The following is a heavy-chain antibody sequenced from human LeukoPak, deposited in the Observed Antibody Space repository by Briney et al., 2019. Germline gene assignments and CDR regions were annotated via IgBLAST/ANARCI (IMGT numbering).Heavy chain of an antibody. V-gene: IGHV3-30-3*01. CDR2: ISYDGSNK. CDR1: GFTFSSYA. J-gene: IGHJ4*02. D-gene: IGHD2-2*02. Sequence: GGSLRLSCAASGFTFSSYAMHWVRQAPGKGLEWVAVISYDGSNKYYADSVMGRFTISRDNSKNTLYLQMNSLRAEDTAVYYCASAGYCSTISCYNDYWGQGTLVTVSS. CDR3: ASAGYCSTISCYNDY.